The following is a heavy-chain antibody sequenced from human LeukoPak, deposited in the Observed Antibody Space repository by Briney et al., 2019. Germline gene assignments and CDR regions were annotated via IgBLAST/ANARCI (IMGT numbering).Heavy chain of an antibody. V-gene: IGHV3-21*01. CDR2: ISSSSSYI. CDR1: GFTFSSYS. Sequence: GGSLRLSCAASGFTFSSYSMNWVRQAPGKGLEWVSSISSSSSYIYYADSVKGRFTISRDNAKNSLYLQMNSLRAEDTAVYYCARDAVIVVKQAFDIWGQGTMVTVPS. J-gene: IGHJ3*02. D-gene: IGHD3-22*01. CDR3: ARDAVIVVKQAFDI.